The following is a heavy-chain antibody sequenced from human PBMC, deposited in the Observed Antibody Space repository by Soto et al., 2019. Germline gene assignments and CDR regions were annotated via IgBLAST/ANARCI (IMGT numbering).Heavy chain of an antibody. D-gene: IGHD2-15*01. Sequence: GESLKISCKGSGYIFTGYWIVWVLHMPGKCLDCIGIIYPFYSDTRYSPSFQGQFTISADNSIITSYLHCVTLKASYTAIDYCEERGXDPLYCSGGSCSSSSGLIDYWGQGTLVTVSS. V-gene: IGHV5-51*01. J-gene: IGHJ4*02. CDR2: IYPFYSDT. CDR3: EERGXDPLYCSGGSCSSSSGLIDY. CDR1: GYIFTGYW.